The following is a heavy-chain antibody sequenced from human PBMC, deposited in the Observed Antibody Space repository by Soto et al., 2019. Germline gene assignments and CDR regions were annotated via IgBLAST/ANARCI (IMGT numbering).Heavy chain of an antibody. CDR2: IDYTGTT. D-gene: IGHD5-18*01. CDR3: ARGRDTAMTVKGNWFDP. V-gene: IGHV4-34*02. Sequence: QVHLQQWGAGLLKPSETLSLTCAVHGGSFSEHYWSWIRQPPGKGLEWVAEIDYTGTTFYNPSLQSRLTLSVDTSKNLFSLNLHSVTAADTAVYYCARGRDTAMTVKGNWFDPWGQGTLVTVSS. CDR1: GGSFSEHY. J-gene: IGHJ5*02.